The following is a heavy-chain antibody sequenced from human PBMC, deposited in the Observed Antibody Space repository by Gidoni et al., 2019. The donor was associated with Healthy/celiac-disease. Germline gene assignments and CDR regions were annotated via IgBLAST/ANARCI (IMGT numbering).Heavy chain of an antibody. D-gene: IGHD6-13*01. CDR3: AKDLWSSSWYATGTMYYYGMDV. J-gene: IGHJ6*02. Sequence: EVKLLESGGGLGQPGGSLRLSCAASGVTLSSYAMSGVRQAPGKGVEWVSAISGSGGSTYYADSVKGRFTISRDNSKNTLYLQMNSLRAEDTAVYYCAKDLWSSSWYATGTMYYYGMDVWGQGTTVTVSS. V-gene: IGHV3-23*01. CDR1: GVTLSSYA. CDR2: ISGSGGST.